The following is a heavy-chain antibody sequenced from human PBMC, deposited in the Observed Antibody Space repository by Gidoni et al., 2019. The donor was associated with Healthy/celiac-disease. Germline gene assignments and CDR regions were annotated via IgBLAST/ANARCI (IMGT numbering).Heavy chain of an antibody. J-gene: IGHJ5*02. CDR3: ARDFPIRYSSSWWWFDP. CDR1: GGSISSGSYY. D-gene: IGHD6-13*01. CDR2: IYTSGST. V-gene: IGHV4-61*02. Sequence: QVQLQESGPGLVKPSQTLSLTCTVSGGSISSGSYYWSWIRQPAGKGLEWIGRIYTSGSTNYNPSLKSRVTISVDTSKNQFSLKLSSVTAADTAVYYCARDFPIRYSSSWWWFDPWGQGTLVTVSS.